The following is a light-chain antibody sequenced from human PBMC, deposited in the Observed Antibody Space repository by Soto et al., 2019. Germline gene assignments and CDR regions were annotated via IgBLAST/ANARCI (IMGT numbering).Light chain of an antibody. V-gene: IGKV1-27*01. CDR3: QKYNSVPLT. J-gene: IGKJ4*01. CDR2: AAS. CDR1: QAISNY. Sequence: DIQMTQSPSSLSASVGDRVTITCRASQAISNYLAWYQQKPGKAPKLLIHAASTFQSGGSSRFSGSGSGTDFTLTIGSLQPEDVATYYCQKYNSVPLTFGGGTKVDIK.